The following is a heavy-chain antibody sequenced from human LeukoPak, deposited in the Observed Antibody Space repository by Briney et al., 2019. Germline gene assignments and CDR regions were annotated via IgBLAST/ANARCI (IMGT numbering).Heavy chain of an antibody. V-gene: IGHV3-7*01. J-gene: IGHJ5*02. CDR2: IKQDGSEK. D-gene: IGHD3-10*01. CDR1: GFTFSSYW. Sequence: PGGSLRLSCAASGFTFSSYWMSWVRQAPGKGLEWVANIKQDGSEKYYVDSVKGRFTISRDNAKNSLFLQMNSLRAEDTAVYYCAGGLLWLGEDINWFDPWGQGTLVTVSS. CDR3: AGGLLWLGEDINWFDP.